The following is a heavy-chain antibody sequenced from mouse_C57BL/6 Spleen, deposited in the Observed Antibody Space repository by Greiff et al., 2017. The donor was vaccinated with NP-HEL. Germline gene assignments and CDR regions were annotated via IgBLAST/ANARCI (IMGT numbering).Heavy chain of an antibody. Sequence: VQGVESGAELMKPGASVTLSCKATGYTFTGYWIEWVKQWPGHGLEWIGEILPGSGSTNYNEKFKGKATFTADTSSHTAYMQLSSLTTEDSAIYYCARRLLRDYFDYWGQGTTLTVSS. D-gene: IGHD1-1*02. J-gene: IGHJ2*01. CDR3: ARRLLRDYFDY. CDR2: ILPGSGST. V-gene: IGHV1-9*01. CDR1: GYTFTGYW.